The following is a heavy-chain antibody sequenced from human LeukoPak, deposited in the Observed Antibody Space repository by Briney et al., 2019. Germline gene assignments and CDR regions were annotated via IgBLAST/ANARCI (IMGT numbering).Heavy chain of an antibody. CDR2: ISWDGGST. D-gene: IGHD5-18*01. CDR1: GFTFDDYA. Sequence: GGSLRLSCAASGFTFDDYAMHWVRQAPGKGLEWVSLISWDGGSTYYADSAKGRFTISRDNSKNSLYLQMNSLRAEDTALYYCAKDNRARDTAMVTGYYYYYYMDVWGKGTTVTVSS. J-gene: IGHJ6*03. V-gene: IGHV3-43D*03. CDR3: AKDNRARDTAMVTGYYYYYYMDV.